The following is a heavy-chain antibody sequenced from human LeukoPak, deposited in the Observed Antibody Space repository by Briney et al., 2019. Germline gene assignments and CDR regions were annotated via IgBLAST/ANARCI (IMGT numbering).Heavy chain of an antibody. Sequence: GGSLRLSCAASGFTFSNAWMSWVRQAPGKGLEWVGRIRSQSNGGTTEYAASVKGRFTISRDDSKSIAYLQMNSLKTEDTAVYYCTRDRERYSDSSGYYNYWGQGTPVTVSS. V-gene: IGHV3-15*01. J-gene: IGHJ4*02. CDR1: GFTFSNAW. CDR2: IRSQSNGGTT. D-gene: IGHD3-22*01. CDR3: TRDRERYSDSSGYYNY.